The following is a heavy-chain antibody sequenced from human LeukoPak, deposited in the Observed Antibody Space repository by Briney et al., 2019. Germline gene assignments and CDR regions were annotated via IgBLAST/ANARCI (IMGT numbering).Heavy chain of an antibody. Sequence: GGSLRLSCAASGFTFSSYAMSWVRQAPGKGLEWVAAICGDGSNKYYADSVKGRFTISRDNSKNTLYLQMNSLRAEDTAVYYCARDLMGSGDYYDSNCFDYWGQGTLVTVSS. CDR1: GFTFSSYA. D-gene: IGHD3-22*01. V-gene: IGHV3-30*04. CDR3: ARDLMGSGDYYDSNCFDY. J-gene: IGHJ4*02. CDR2: ICGDGSNK.